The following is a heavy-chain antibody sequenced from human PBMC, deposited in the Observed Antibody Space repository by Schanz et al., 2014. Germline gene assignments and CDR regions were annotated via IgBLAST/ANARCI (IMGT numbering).Heavy chain of an antibody. CDR2: INPSAGST. CDR1: GYTFTSYF. Sequence: QVQLVQSGAEVKKPGASVKLSCKASGYTFTSYFIHWVRQAPGQGLEWMGIINPSAGSTTYAQNFQGRVTMTRDTSTSTVYMDLSSLRSEDTAVYYCARALTIFGPCFDFWGQGTLVTVSS. D-gene: IGHD3-3*01. J-gene: IGHJ4*02. V-gene: IGHV1-46*01. CDR3: ARALTIFGPCFDF.